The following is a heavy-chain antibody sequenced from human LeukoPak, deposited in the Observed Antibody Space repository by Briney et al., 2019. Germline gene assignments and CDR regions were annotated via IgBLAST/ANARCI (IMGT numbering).Heavy chain of an antibody. J-gene: IGHJ4*02. V-gene: IGHV4-31*03. CDR1: GGSISSGGYY. Sequence: SETLSLTCTVSGGSISSGGYYWSWIRQHPGKGLEWIGYIYYSGSTYYNPSLKGRVTISVDTSKNQFSLKLSSVTAADTAVYYCARSGAAAIRGPFDYWGQGTLVTVSS. CDR3: ARSGAAAIRGPFDY. CDR2: IYYSGST. D-gene: IGHD2-2*02.